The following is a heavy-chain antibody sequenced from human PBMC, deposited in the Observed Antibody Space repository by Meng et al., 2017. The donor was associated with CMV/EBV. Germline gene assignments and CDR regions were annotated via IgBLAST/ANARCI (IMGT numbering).Heavy chain of an antibody. CDR1: GGTFSSYA. V-gene: IGHV1-69*05. Sequence: SVKVSCKASGGTFSSYAISRVRQAPGQGLEWMGGIIPIFGTANYAQKFQGRVTITTDESTSTAYMELSSLRSEDTAVYYCARVGISSSWYEPGTGWFDPWGQGTLVTVSS. D-gene: IGHD6-13*01. CDR3: ARVGISSSWYEPGTGWFDP. J-gene: IGHJ5*02. CDR2: IIPIFGTA.